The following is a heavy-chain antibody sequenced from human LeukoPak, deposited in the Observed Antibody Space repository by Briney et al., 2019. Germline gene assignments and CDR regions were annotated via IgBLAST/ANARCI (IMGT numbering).Heavy chain of an antibody. CDR1: GFTFSSYG. V-gene: IGHV3-30*18. CDR3: AKMPVLGYFDY. CDR2: ISYDGCNK. Sequence: GRSLRLSCAASGFTFSSYGMHWVRQAPGKGLEWVAVISYDGCNKYYADSVKGRFTISRDNSKNTLYLQMNSLRAEDTAVYYCAKMPVLGYFDYWGQGTLVTVSS. D-gene: IGHD2-2*01. J-gene: IGHJ4*02.